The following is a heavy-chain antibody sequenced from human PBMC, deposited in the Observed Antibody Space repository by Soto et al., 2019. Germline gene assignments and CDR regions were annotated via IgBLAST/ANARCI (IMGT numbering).Heavy chain of an antibody. CDR2: TRNKANSYTT. CDR3: ARPPYDSSGYYPN. Sequence: EVQLVESGGGLVQPGGSLRLSCAASGFTFSDHYMDWVRQTPGKGLEWVGRTRNKANSYTTEYAASGKGRFTISRHDSKNSLYLQMNSLKPDDTDVYYCARPPYDSSGYYPNWGQGTLVTVSS. CDR1: GFTFSDHY. J-gene: IGHJ4*02. V-gene: IGHV3-72*01. D-gene: IGHD3-22*01.